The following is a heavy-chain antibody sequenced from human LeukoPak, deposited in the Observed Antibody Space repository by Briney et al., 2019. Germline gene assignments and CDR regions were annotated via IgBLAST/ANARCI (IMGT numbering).Heavy chain of an antibody. CDR3: ARDSSGWYEATD. CDR1: GGSISSGSYY. Sequence: SQTLSLTCTVSGGSISSGSYYWSRIRQPAGKGLEWIGRIYTSGSTNYNPSLKSRVTISVDTSKNQFSLKLSSVTAADTAVYYCARDSSGWYEATDWGQGTPVTVSS. CDR2: IYTSGST. D-gene: IGHD6-19*01. V-gene: IGHV4-61*02. J-gene: IGHJ4*02.